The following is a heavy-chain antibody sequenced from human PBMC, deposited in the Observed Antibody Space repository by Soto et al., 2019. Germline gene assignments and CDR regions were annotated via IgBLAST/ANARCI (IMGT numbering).Heavy chain of an antibody. V-gene: IGHV3-21*01. CDR3: SRDFIYDILTEGFDP. CDR1: VFTFNDYA. Sequence: GGSLRLSCAASVFTFNDYAMSWIRQAPGKGLEWVSSITGDSSYTYYADSVKGRFTTSRDNANNSLYLEMNSLGAEDTAMYYCSRDFIYDILTEGFDPWGQGTLVTVSS. CDR2: ITGDSSYT. D-gene: IGHD3-9*01. J-gene: IGHJ5*02.